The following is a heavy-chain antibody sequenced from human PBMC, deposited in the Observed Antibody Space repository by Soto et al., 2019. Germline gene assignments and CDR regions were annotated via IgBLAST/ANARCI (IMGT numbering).Heavy chain of an antibody. J-gene: IGHJ5*02. CDR1: GGSISYISYC. CDR2: MFYSGAT. D-gene: IGHD2-15*01. Sequence: SETLSLTCTVSGGSISYISYCWGWIRQPPGKGLQWIGCMFYSGATYYNPSLKNRVTLSVDTSNNEFSLKLVSVTAPDTAVYYCARPKSGSDWLDPWGQGSLVTVSS. CDR3: ARPKSGSDWLDP. V-gene: IGHV4-39*01.